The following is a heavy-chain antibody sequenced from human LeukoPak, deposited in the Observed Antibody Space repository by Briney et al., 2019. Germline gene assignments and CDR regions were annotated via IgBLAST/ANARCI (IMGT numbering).Heavy chain of an antibody. J-gene: IGHJ4*02. CDR3: ARGYCTSSSCYNDY. CDR2: MSFDVNNK. CDR1: GLTFSSYA. Sequence: PGGSLRLSCATSGLTFSSYAFYWVGQAPGKGLEWVATMSFDVNNKYYADSVRGRFTIHRANSKHTLYLQMNSLRAEHTAVYSCARGYCTSSSCYNDYWGQGTLVTVSS. V-gene: IGHV3-30*04. D-gene: IGHD2-2*02.